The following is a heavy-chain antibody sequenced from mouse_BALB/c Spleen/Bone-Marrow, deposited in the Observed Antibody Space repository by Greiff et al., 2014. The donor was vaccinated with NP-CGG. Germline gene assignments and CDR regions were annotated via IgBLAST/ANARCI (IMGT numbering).Heavy chain of an antibody. CDR3: ARNNYEWYFDV. CDR1: GYTFTSYY. J-gene: IGHJ1*01. V-gene: IGHV1S56*01. Sequence: QVQLQQSGPELVKPGASVKMSCKASGYTFTSYYIHWVKQRPGQGLEWIGWIYPGDGSTKYNEKFKGKTTLTADKSSSTAYMLLSSLTSEDSAIYFCARNNYEWYFDVWGAGTTVTVSS. D-gene: IGHD5-2*01. CDR2: IYPGDGST.